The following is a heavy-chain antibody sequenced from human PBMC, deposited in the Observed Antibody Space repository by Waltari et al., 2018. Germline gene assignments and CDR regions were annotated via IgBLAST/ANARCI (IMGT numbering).Heavy chain of an antibody. CDR1: GSHFSPYD. V-gene: IGHV3-30*18. Sequence: QLHLVEAGGGLVETWRSQRRSLEAPGSHFSPYDMHYVTQAPGKGMEWVADISYDGSNKYYADSVKGRFTISRDNSKNTLYLQMNSLRVEDTAAYYCAKDGVGTSWLNYNYYYMDVWGKGTTVSVSS. J-gene: IGHJ6*03. CDR3: AKDGVGTSWLNYNYYYMDV. CDR2: ISYDGSNK. D-gene: IGHD1-26*01.